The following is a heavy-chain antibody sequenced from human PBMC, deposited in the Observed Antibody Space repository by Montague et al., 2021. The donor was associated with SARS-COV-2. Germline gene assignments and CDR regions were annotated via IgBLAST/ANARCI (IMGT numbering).Heavy chain of an antibody. CDR3: ARARTSLIVVVNEFDY. Sequence: TLSLTCTVSGGSISSGSYYWSWIRQHPGKGLEWIGYIYYSGSSYYNPSLKSRVTISVDTSKNQFSLRLSSVTAADTAVYYCARARTSLIVVVNEFDYWGQGTLVTASP. D-gene: IGHD2-21*01. J-gene: IGHJ4*02. CDR2: IYYSGSS. V-gene: IGHV4-31*03. CDR1: GGSISSGSYY.